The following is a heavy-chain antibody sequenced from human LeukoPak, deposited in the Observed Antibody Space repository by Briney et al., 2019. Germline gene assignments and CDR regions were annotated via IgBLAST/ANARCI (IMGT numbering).Heavy chain of an antibody. CDR1: GFTFSSYA. CDR3: AKTVVTAISDKYYYGMDV. Sequence: PGGSLRLSCAASGFTFSSYAMSWVRQAPGKGLEWVSAISGSGGSTYYADSVKGRFTISRDNSKNTLYLQMNSLRAEDTAVYYCAKTVVTAISDKYYYGMDVWGQGTTVTVSS. CDR2: ISGSGGST. D-gene: IGHD2-21*02. J-gene: IGHJ6*02. V-gene: IGHV3-23*01.